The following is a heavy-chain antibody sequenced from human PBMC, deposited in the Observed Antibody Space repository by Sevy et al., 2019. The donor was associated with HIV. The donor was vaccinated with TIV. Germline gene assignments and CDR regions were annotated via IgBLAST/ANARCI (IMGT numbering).Heavy chain of an antibody. CDR3: TRGIAARPKVWIFDYYYGMDV. Sequence: GGSLRLSCTASGFTFGDYAMSWVRQAPGKGLEWVGFIRSKAYGGTTEYAASVKGRFTISRDDSKSMAYLQMNSLKTEDTAVYYCTRGIAARPKVWIFDYYYGMDVWGQGTTVTVSS. V-gene: IGHV3-49*04. D-gene: IGHD6-6*01. CDR1: GFTFGDYA. J-gene: IGHJ6*02. CDR2: IRSKAYGGTT.